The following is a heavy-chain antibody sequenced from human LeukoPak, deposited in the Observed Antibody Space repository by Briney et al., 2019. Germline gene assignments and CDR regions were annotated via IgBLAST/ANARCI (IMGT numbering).Heavy chain of an antibody. CDR1: GFTFSGSA. Sequence: GGSLRLSCAASGFTFSGSAPHWVRQASGKGLEWVGRIRSTANGYATAYAASVKGRFTISRDDSKNTAYLQMDSLKTEDTAVYYCTGNYYGSGSYADFDYWGQGTLVTVSS. CDR3: TGNYYGSGSYADFDY. CDR2: IRSTANGYAT. J-gene: IGHJ4*02. V-gene: IGHV3-73*01. D-gene: IGHD3-10*01.